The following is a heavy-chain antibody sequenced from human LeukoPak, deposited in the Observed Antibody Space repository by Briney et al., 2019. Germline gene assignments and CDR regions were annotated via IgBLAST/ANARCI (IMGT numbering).Heavy chain of an antibody. J-gene: IGHJ4*02. CDR1: GYTFTSYD. Sequence: ASVKVPCKASGYTFTSYDINWVRQATGQGLEWMGWMNPNSGNTGYAQKFQGRVTITRNTSISTAYMELSSLRSEDTAVYYCARDPIHRDDYNADWGQGALVSVSS. CDR3: ARDPIHRDDYNAD. V-gene: IGHV1-8*03. D-gene: IGHD5-24*01. CDR2: MNPNSGNT.